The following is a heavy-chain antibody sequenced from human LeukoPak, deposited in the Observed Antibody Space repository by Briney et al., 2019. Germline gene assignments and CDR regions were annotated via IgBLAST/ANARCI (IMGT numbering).Heavy chain of an antibody. Sequence: PSETLSLTCAVSGGSISSGGYYWSWIRQHPGKGLEWIGYIYYSGSTYYNPSLKSRVTMSVDTSKNQFSLKLSSVTAADTAVYYCARVGMVRGVWLPHYYGMDVWGQGTTVTVSS. CDR2: IYYSGST. CDR1: GGSISSGGYY. D-gene: IGHD3-10*01. J-gene: IGHJ6*02. CDR3: ARVGMVRGVWLPHYYGMDV. V-gene: IGHV4-31*11.